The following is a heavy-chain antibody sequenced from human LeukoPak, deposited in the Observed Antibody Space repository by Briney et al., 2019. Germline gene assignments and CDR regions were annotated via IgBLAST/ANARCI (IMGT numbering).Heavy chain of an antibody. D-gene: IGHD3-16*02. CDR3: APSSGDYDYVWGSYRLDY. V-gene: IGHV3-21*01. CDR2: ISSSSSYI. J-gene: IGHJ4*02. CDR1: GFTFSNNW. Sequence: SGGSLRLSCAASGFTFSNNWMTWVRQAPGKGLEWVSSISSSSSYIYYADSVKGRFTISRNNAKNSLYLQMNSLRAEDTAVYYCAPSSGDYDYVWGSYRLDYWGQGTLVTVSS.